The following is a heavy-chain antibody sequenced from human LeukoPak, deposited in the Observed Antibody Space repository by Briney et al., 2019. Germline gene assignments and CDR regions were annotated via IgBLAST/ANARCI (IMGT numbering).Heavy chain of an antibody. J-gene: IGHJ1*01. CDR2: ISGSGGST. Sequence: GSLRLSCAASGFTFSSYGMTWVRQAPGKGLEWVSAISGSGGSTYYADSVKGRFTISRDNSKNTLYLQMNSLRAEDTAVYYCAKEHIVVVTAIPSYFQHWGQGTLVTVSS. CDR1: GFTFSSYG. CDR3: AKEHIVVVTAIPSYFQH. D-gene: IGHD2-21*02. V-gene: IGHV3-23*01.